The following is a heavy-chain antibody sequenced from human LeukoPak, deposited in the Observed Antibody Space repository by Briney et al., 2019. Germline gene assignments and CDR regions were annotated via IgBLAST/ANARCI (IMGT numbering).Heavy chain of an antibody. CDR1: GGTFSCYA. CDR2: IIPILGIA. CDR3: ASSEGTYYYGSGTFGGY. Sequence: SVKVSCKASGGTFSCYAISWVRQAPGQGLEWMGRIIPILGIANYAQKFQGRVTITADKSTSTAYMELSSLRSEDTAVYYCASSEGTYYYGSGTFGGYWGQGTLVTVSS. J-gene: IGHJ4*02. V-gene: IGHV1-69*04. D-gene: IGHD3-10*01.